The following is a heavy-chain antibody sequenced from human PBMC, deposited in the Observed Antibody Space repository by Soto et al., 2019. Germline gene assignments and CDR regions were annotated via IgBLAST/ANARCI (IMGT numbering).Heavy chain of an antibody. J-gene: IGHJ4*02. CDR1: GYTFTSYA. Sequence: ASVKVSCKASGYTFTSYAMHWVRQAPGQRPEWMGWINAGNGNTKYSQKFQGRVTITRDTSASTAYMELSSLRSEDTAVYYCARAGGYYGDYDYFDYWGQGTLVTVSS. D-gene: IGHD4-17*01. V-gene: IGHV1-3*01. CDR2: INAGNGNT. CDR3: ARAGGYYGDYDYFDY.